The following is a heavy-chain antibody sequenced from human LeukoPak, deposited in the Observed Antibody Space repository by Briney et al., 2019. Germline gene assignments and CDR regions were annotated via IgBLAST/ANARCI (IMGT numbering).Heavy chain of an antibody. CDR3: ASFSSSWVAEYFQH. D-gene: IGHD6-13*01. Sequence: SVKVSCKASGGTFSNYAISWVRQAPGQGLEWMGRIIPMLDITNYAQKFQGRVTMTRNTSISTAYMELSSLRSEDTAVYYCASFSSSWVAEYFQHWGQGTLVTVSS. V-gene: IGHV1-69*04. J-gene: IGHJ1*01. CDR1: GGTFSNYA. CDR2: IIPMLDIT.